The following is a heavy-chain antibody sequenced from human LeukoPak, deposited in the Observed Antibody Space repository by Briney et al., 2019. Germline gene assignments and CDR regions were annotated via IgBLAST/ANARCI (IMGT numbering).Heavy chain of an antibody. D-gene: IGHD3-10*01. V-gene: IGHV3-53*01. Sequence: GGSLRLSCAASGFTVSSNYMSWVRQAPGKGLEWVSVIYSGGSTYYADSVKGRFTISRHNSKNTLYLQMNSLRAEDTAVYYCAKKSITMVRGVPSGPFDYWGQGTLVTVSS. CDR2: IYSGGST. CDR3: AKKSITMVRGVPSGPFDY. CDR1: GFTVSSNY. J-gene: IGHJ4*02.